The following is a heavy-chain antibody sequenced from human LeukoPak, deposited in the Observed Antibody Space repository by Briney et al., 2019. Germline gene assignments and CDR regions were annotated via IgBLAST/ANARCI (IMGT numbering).Heavy chain of an antibody. CDR3: ARAAADSSSWPAFDY. Sequence: SETLSLTCTVSGGSISSYYWSWIRQPPGKGLEWIAYIYYSGSTNYNPSLKSRVSISVDTSKNQFSLNLNSVTAADTAVYYCARAAADSSSWPAFDYWGQGTLVTVSS. CDR1: GGSISSYY. D-gene: IGHD6-13*01. CDR2: IYYSGST. V-gene: IGHV4-59*01. J-gene: IGHJ4*02.